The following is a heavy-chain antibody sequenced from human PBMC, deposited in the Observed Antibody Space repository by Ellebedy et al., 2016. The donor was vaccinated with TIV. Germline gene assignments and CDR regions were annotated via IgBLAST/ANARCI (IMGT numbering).Heavy chain of an antibody. CDR2: INPNSGGT. CDR1: GYTFTGYY. J-gene: IGHJ4*02. Sequence: ASVKVSCXASGYTFTGYYMHWVRQAPGQGLEWMGWINPNSGGTNYAQKFQGRVTMTRDTSISTAYMELSRLRSDDTAVYYCARDRGGRSNFLGNWGQGTLVTVSS. CDR3: ARDRGGRSNFLGN. V-gene: IGHV1-2*02. D-gene: IGHD2/OR15-2a*01.